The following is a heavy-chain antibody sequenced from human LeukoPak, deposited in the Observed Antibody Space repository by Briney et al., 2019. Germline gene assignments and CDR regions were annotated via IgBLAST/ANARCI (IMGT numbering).Heavy chain of an antibody. V-gene: IGHV1-8*03. CDR2: MNPNSGNT. J-gene: IGHJ4*02. D-gene: IGHD3-3*01. CDR3: ARGGWTYYDFWSGYYFDY. CDR1: AYTFTSYD. Sequence: ASVQVSCKASAYTFTSYDINWVRHATGQGLEWMGWMNPNSGNTGYAQKFQGRVTITRNTSISTAYMELSSLRSEDTAVYYCARGGWTYYDFWSGYYFDYWGQGTLVTASS.